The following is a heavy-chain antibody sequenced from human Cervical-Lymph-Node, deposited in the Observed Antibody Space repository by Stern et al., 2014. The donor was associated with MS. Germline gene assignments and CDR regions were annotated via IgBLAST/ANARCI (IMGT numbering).Heavy chain of an antibody. J-gene: IGHJ4*02. CDR2: IYSGGSK. Sequence: EVQLVQSGGGLIQPGGSLRLSCAASGFTVSSNYMSWVRQAPGKGLEWVSVIYSGGSKYDADSVKGRFTFSRDNSKNTLYLQMNSLRAEDTAVYYCARVVVVAASYFDYWGQGTLVTVSS. V-gene: IGHV3-53*01. CDR3: ARVVVVAASYFDY. D-gene: IGHD2-15*01. CDR1: GFTVSSNY.